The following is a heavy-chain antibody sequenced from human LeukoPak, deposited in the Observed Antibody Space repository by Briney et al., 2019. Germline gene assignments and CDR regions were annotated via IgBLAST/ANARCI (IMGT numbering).Heavy chain of an antibody. Sequence: GGSLRLSCVASGFSLSGYVMHWVRQAPGKGLEWVAVISYDGSNKYYADSVKGRFTISRDNSKNTLFLEVKSLRTEDTAVYYCARESGYYSFYFDSWGQGTLVTVSS. D-gene: IGHD3-3*01. J-gene: IGHJ4*02. V-gene: IGHV3-30*03. CDR1: GFSLSGYV. CDR3: ARESGYYSFYFDS. CDR2: ISYDGSNK.